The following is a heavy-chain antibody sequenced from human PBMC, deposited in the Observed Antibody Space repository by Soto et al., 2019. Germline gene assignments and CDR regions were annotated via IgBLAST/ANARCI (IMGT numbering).Heavy chain of an antibody. CDR1: GGTFSSYP. D-gene: IGHD4-17*01. Sequence: QVQLAQSGAAVTRPGSSVKVSCKASGGTFSSYPISWVRQAPGQGLQWMGGTNGNLGTGNYAQKFRGRLTITTDISTTTAYMGLSSLTSEDTAVYYCARRDSHGYFRYFDNWGQGTLVTVSS. J-gene: IGHJ4*02. CDR3: ARRDSHGYFRYFDN. V-gene: IGHV1-69*06. CDR2: TNGNLGTG.